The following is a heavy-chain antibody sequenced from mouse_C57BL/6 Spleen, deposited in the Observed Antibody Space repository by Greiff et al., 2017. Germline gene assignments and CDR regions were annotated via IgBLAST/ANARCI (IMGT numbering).Heavy chain of an antibody. J-gene: IGHJ3*01. CDR3: ARKDYDSWFAY. CDR2: IDPSASYT. Sequence: QVQLQQPGAELVKPGASVKLSCKASGYTFTSYWMQWVKQRPGQGLEWIGEIDPSASYTNYNQKFKGKATLTVDTSSSTAYMQLSSLPSEDSAVYYCARKDYDSWFAYWGQGTLVTVSA. V-gene: IGHV1-50*01. D-gene: IGHD2-4*01. CDR1: GYTFTSYW.